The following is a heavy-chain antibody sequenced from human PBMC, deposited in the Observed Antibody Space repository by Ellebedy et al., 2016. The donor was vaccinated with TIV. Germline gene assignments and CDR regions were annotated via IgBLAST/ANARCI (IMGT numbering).Heavy chain of an antibody. CDR3: ARSKSQYYDFWSGYLN. CDR1: GYTFTGYY. D-gene: IGHD3-3*01. V-gene: IGHV1-2*04. CDR2: INPNSGGT. J-gene: IGHJ4*02. Sequence: ASVKVSXKASGYTFTGYYMHWVRQAPGQGLEWMGWINPNSGGTNYAQKFQGWVTMTRDTSISTAYMELSRLRSDDTAVCYCARSKSQYYDFWSGYLNWGQGTLVTVSS.